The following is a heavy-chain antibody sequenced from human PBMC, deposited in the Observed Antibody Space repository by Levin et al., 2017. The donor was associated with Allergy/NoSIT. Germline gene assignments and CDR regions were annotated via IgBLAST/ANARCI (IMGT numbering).Heavy chain of an antibody. D-gene: IGHD2-2*01. CDR3: ARERFGYCSSTSCYQEGNWFDP. Sequence: PSETLSLTCTVSGGSISSGDYYWSWIRQPPGKGLEWIGYIYYSGSTYYNPSLKSRVTISVDTSKNQFSLKLSSVTAADTAVYYCARERFGYCSSTSCYQEGNWFDPWGQGTLVTVSS. J-gene: IGHJ5*02. V-gene: IGHV4-30-4*01. CDR2: IYYSGST. CDR1: GGSISSGDYY.